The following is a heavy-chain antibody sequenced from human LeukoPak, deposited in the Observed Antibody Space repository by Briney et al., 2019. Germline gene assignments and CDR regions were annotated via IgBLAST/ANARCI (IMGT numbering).Heavy chain of an antibody. Sequence: SGGSLRLSCAASGFTFSSYAMSWVRQAPGKGLEWVSAISGSGGSTYYADSVKGRFTISRDNSKNTLYLQMNSLRAEDTAVYYCARSNGYSSSSPFDYWGQGTLVTVSS. V-gene: IGHV3-23*01. CDR1: GFTFSSYA. CDR2: ISGSGGST. J-gene: IGHJ4*02. CDR3: ARSNGYSSSSPFDY. D-gene: IGHD6-6*01.